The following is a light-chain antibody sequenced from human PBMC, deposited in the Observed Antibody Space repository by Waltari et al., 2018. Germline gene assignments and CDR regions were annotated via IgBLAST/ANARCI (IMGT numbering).Light chain of an antibody. CDR2: WAS. V-gene: IGKV4-1*01. Sequence: DIVMTQSPDSLAVSLGERATINCKSSQSVLYSSNNKNYLAWYQQKPGQPPKLIIYWASTRESGVPDRFSGSGSGTDFTLTISSLQAEDVEVYYCQQHYGTPRTFGQGTKLEIK. CDR1: QSVLYSSNNKNY. J-gene: IGKJ2*01. CDR3: QQHYGTPRT.